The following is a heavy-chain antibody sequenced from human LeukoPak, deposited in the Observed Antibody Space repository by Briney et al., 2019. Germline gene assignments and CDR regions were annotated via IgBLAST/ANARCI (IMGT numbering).Heavy chain of an antibody. V-gene: IGHV4-34*01. Sequence: PSETLSLTCAVYGGSFSGYYWSWIRQPPGKGLEWIGEINHSGSTNYNPSLKSRVTISVDTSKNQFSLKLSSVTAADTAVYYCARASPLNYGSSGRNLDYWGQGTLVTVSS. D-gene: IGHD3-22*01. CDR2: INHSGST. J-gene: IGHJ4*02. CDR3: ARASPLNYGSSGRNLDY. CDR1: GGSFSGYY.